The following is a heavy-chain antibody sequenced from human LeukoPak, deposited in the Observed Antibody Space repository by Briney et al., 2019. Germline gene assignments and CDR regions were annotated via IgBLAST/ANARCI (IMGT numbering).Heavy chain of an antibody. J-gene: IGHJ5*02. D-gene: IGHD3-10*01. CDR3: ARGRGTLVRGWFDP. Sequence: ASVKVSCKASGYTLTNYFMNWVRQAPGQGLEWMGIINPNGDSTTYSQKFQGRVTMTSDTSTSTVYMELSSLRYEDTAVYYCARGRGTLVRGWFDPWGEGTLVTVS. CDR2: INPNGDST. CDR1: GYTLTNYF. V-gene: IGHV1-46*01.